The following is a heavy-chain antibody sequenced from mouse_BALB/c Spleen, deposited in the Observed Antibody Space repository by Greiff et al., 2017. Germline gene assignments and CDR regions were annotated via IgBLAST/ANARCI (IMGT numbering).Heavy chain of an antibody. CDR1: GFNIKDTY. CDR2: IDPANGNT. V-gene: IGHV14-3*02. Sequence: EVKLQESGAELVKPGASVKLSCTASGFNIKDTYMHWVKQRPEQGLEWIGRIDPANGNTKYDPKFQGKATITADTSSNTAYLQLSSLTSEDTAVYYCARWGYDEYYYAMDYWGQGTSVTVSS. D-gene: IGHD2-2*01. J-gene: IGHJ4*01. CDR3: ARWGYDEYYYAMDY.